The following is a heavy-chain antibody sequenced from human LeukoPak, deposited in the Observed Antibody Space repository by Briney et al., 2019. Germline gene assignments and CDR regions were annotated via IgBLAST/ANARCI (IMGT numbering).Heavy chain of an antibody. CDR3: VRRAAYYFDY. V-gene: IGHV3-64D*06. CDR1: GFSFTTYA. CDR2: ISGNGGST. Sequence: GGSLRLSCSASGFSFTTYAMQWVRQAPGRGLESVSGISGNGGSTYYADSVKGRFTISRDNPKNTLYLQRSSLRPEDTAVYYCVRRAAYYFDYWGQGTLVTVSS. D-gene: IGHD2-15*01. J-gene: IGHJ4*02.